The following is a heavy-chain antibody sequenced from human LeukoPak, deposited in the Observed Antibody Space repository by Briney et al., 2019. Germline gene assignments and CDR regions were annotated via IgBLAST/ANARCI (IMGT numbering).Heavy chain of an antibody. D-gene: IGHD6-19*01. CDR3: ARRRGWYPVDY. CDR2: IYYTGST. Sequence: PSETLSLTCTVSGGSISSSSYYWGWIRQPPGKGLEWVGTIYYTGSTYYNPSLKSRVTISVDTSKNQCSLKPSSVTAADTAVYYCARRRGWYPVDYWGQGTLVTVPS. V-gene: IGHV4-39*01. CDR1: GGSISSSSYY. J-gene: IGHJ4*02.